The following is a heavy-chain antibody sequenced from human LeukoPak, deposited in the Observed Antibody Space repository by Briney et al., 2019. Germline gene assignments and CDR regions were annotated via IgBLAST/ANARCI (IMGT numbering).Heavy chain of an antibody. V-gene: IGHV5-51*01. Sequence: GESLKISCKGSGYSFTSYWIGWVRQMPGKGLEWMGIIYPGDSDTRYSPSFQGQVTISADKSISTAYLQWTSLKASDTAMYYCVRHRPYSSGSYYFDYWGQGTLVTVSS. CDR2: IYPGDSDT. D-gene: IGHD6-19*01. CDR3: VRHRPYSSGSYYFDY. J-gene: IGHJ4*02. CDR1: GYSFTSYW.